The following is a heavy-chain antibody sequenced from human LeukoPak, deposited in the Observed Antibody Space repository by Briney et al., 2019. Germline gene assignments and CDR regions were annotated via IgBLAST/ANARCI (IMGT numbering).Heavy chain of an antibody. Sequence: SETLSLTCAVYGRSFSGYYCSWFRQPPGKGLEWIGEINHSGSTNYNPSLKSRVTISVDTSKNQFSMNLNSVTAADTAVYYCAQLVAGTHYHFDYWGQGTLVTVSS. D-gene: IGHD6-19*01. CDR2: INHSGST. V-gene: IGHV4-34*01. CDR1: GRSFSGYY. CDR3: AQLVAGTHYHFDY. J-gene: IGHJ4*02.